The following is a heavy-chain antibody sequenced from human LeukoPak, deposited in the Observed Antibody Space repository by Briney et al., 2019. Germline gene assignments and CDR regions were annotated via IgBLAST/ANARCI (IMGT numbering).Heavy chain of an antibody. CDR1: GGSVSSSNYY. CDR2: IYYRGNT. D-gene: IGHD5-18*01. CDR3: AREGVNTAIFPYLYYGMDV. V-gene: IGHV4-61*01. J-gene: IGHJ6*02. Sequence: PSETLFLTCTVSGGSVSSSNYYWSWVRQPPGKSLEWIGYIYYRGNTNYKPSLKRRVTMSVDTSKNQFSLKLTSVTAADTAVYYCAREGVNTAIFPYLYYGMDVWGQGTTVTVPS.